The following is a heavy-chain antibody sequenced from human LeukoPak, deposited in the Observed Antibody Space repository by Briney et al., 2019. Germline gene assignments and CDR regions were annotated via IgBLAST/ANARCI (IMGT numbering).Heavy chain of an antibody. J-gene: IGHJ4*02. Sequence: GGSLRLSCAASGFTFSSYSMNWVRQAPGKGLEWVSSVSSSSSYIYYSDSVKGRFTISRDNAKNSLYLQMNSLRAADTAVYYCARALSLVPAAIFSFSTREYFDYWGPGTLVTVSS. D-gene: IGHD2-2*01. CDR1: GFTFSSYS. CDR2: VSSSSSYI. CDR3: ARALSLVPAAIFSFSTREYFDY. V-gene: IGHV3-21*01.